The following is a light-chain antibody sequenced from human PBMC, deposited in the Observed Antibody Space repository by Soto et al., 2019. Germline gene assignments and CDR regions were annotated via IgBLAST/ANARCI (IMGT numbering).Light chain of an antibody. J-gene: IGKJ4*01. CDR2: GAS. Sequence: EIVLTQSPGTLSLSPRERSTLXXRASQSVSSSYLAWYQQKPGQAPRLXXYGASSRATGIPDRFSGSGSGTDFTLTISRLEPEDFAVYYCQQYGSSPPVTFGGGTKVDIK. CDR3: QQYGSSPPVT. CDR1: QSVSSSY. V-gene: IGKV3-20*01.